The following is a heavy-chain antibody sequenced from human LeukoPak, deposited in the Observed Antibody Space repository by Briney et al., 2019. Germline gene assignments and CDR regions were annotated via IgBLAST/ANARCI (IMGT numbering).Heavy chain of an antibody. Sequence: GGSLRLSCAASGFTFSTYPMSRVRLAPGKGLEWVSGISGSGGSTYYADSVKGRFTSSRDNSNNTLYVQMNSLRVEDTAVYYCAKSGGLSGSGRLAMDVWGQGTTVTVSS. CDR1: GFTFSTYP. CDR2: ISGSGGST. V-gene: IGHV3-23*01. J-gene: IGHJ6*02. D-gene: IGHD3-10*01. CDR3: AKSGGLSGSGRLAMDV.